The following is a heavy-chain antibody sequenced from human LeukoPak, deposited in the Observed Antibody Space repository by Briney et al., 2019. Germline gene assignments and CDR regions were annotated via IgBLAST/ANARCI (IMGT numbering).Heavy chain of an antibody. CDR3: AREPTYCSSTSCYPARYYFDY. CDR1: GFTFSSYA. D-gene: IGHD2-2*01. Sequence: GGSLRLSCAASGFTFSSYAMHWVRQAPGKGLEYVSAISSNGGSTYYANSVKGRFTISRDNSENMLYLQMGSLRAEDMAVYYCAREPTYCSSTSCYPARYYFDYWGQGTLVTVSS. J-gene: IGHJ4*02. CDR2: ISSNGGST. V-gene: IGHV3-64*01.